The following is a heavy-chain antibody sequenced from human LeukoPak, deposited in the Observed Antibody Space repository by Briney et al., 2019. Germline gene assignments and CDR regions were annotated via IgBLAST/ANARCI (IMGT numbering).Heavy chain of an antibody. J-gene: IGHJ5*02. CDR2: IYRGGTI. V-gene: IGHV4-4*09. D-gene: IGHD6-13*01. CDR1: GGSISDYY. CDR3: ARHWLEAAKTYSYWFGP. Sequence: SETLSLTCSVSGGSISDYYWSWIRQPPGKGLEWIGYIYRGGTINYNPSVKSRVTMSLDTSKNQLSLMLNSVTAADTAIYYCARHWLEAAKTYSYWFGPWGQGTLVTVSS.